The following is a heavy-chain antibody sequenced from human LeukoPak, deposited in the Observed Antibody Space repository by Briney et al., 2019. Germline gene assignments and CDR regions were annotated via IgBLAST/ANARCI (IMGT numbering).Heavy chain of an antibody. Sequence: PGGSLRLSCAASGFTFSSYWMSWVRQAPGKGLEWVSAISGSGGSTYYADSVKGRFTISRDNAKNSLYLQMNSLRGEDTAVYYCARDYYDSLTGYYSSFDYWGQGTLVTVSS. CDR2: ISGSGGST. CDR1: GFTFSSYW. J-gene: IGHJ4*02. CDR3: ARDYYDSLTGYYSSFDY. V-gene: IGHV3-23*01. D-gene: IGHD3-9*01.